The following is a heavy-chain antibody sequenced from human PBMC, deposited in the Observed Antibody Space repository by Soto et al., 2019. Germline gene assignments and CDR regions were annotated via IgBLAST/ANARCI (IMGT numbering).Heavy chain of an antibody. V-gene: IGHV4-4*02. CDR3: AAPRMRALAWTDRRLDY. D-gene: IGHD3-22*01. CDR2: ISHGGNN. J-gene: IGHJ4*02. CDR1: SASINSSYW. Sequence: SETLSLTCAVYSASINSSYWWCCGRQPADKGVEWVGKISHGGNNSYNPFITSRATIVADPTKRHSSLSLTSVTAADTAVYYCAAPRMRALAWTDRRLDYWGQGTLVTVSS.